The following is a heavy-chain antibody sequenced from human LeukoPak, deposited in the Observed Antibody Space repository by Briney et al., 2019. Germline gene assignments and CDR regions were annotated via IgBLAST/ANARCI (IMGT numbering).Heavy chain of an antibody. CDR1: GFTFSSYW. CDR3: ASEVAGPDGYNPGDY. D-gene: IGHD5-24*01. V-gene: IGHV3-7*01. J-gene: IGHJ4*02. CDR2: IKQDGSEK. Sequence: PGGSLRLSCAASGFTFSSYWMSWVRQAPGKGLEWVANIKQDGSEKYYVDSVKGRFTISRDNAKNSLYLQMNSLRAEDTAVYYCASEVAGPDGYNPGDYWGQGTLVTVSS.